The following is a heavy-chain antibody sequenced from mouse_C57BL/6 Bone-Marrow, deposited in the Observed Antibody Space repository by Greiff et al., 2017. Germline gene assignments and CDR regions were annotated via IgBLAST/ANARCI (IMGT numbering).Heavy chain of an antibody. CDR3: ARGADGGYYQAWFAY. CDR1: GFTFTDYY. V-gene: IGHV1-36*01. J-gene: IGHJ3*01. D-gene: IGHD2-3*01. Sequence: DVKLLESGPVLVKPGPSVKISCKASGFTFTDYYMHWVKQSHGKSLEWIGLVYPYNGGTSYNQKFKGKATLTVDTSSSTAYMELNSLTSEDSAVYYCARGADGGYYQAWFAYWGQGTLVTVSA. CDR2: VYPYNGGT.